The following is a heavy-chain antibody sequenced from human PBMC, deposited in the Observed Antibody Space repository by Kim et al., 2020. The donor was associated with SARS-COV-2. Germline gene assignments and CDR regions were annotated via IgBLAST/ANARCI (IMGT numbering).Heavy chain of an antibody. CDR2: ISPGGNT. V-gene: IGHV3-23*01. Sequence: GGSLRLSCAASGFTFSIYGINWVRQAPGKGLEWVSAISPGGNTYSIDSVKGRFTTSRDNSKKTAYLQIISRRADDTTAFYCARDAHDRVFGYY. CDR3: ARDAHDRVFGYY. D-gene: IGHD3-16*01. J-gene: IGHJ6*01. CDR1: GFTFSIYG.